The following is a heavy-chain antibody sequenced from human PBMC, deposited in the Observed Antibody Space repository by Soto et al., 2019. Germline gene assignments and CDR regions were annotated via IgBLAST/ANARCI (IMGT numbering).Heavy chain of an antibody. CDR1: GGSISDYQ. V-gene: IGHV4-59*01. Sequence: QVQLQESGPGLVKPSETLSLTCSISGGSISDYQWNWIRQPPGKGLEWIGYIYYSGRTNYNPSLKSRLTISLDPSTRQFSLSPRSVTASDTAVYYCARMRGLGEISPYLDYWGQGALVTVSS. D-gene: IGHD3-16*01. CDR2: IYYSGRT. J-gene: IGHJ4*02. CDR3: ARMRGLGEISPYLDY.